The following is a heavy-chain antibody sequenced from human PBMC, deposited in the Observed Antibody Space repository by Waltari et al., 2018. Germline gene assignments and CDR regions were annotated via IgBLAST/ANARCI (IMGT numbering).Heavy chain of an antibody. V-gene: IGHV4-30-2*01. Sequence: QLQLQESGSGLVKPSQTLALTCAVSGGSVTSNNYCWGWIRQPPGQGLEWIGDGNHSGTSNYNPSRKSRVTISVDRSENQFSLKLSSVTAADTAVYYCVRLIGCSGGSYYSVNWFDPWGQGTLVTVSS. CDR1: GGSVTSNNYC. CDR2: GNHSGTS. D-gene: IGHD2-15*01. CDR3: VRLIGCSGGSYYSVNWFDP. J-gene: IGHJ5*02.